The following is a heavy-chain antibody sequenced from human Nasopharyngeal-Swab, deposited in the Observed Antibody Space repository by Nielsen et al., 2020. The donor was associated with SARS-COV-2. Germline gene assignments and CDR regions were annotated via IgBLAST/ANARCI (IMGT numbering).Heavy chain of an antibody. Sequence: ASVKVSCKASGYTFTSYGINWVRQATGQGLEWMGWMNPNSGNTGYAQKFQGRVTMTRNTSISTAYMELSSLRSEDTAVYYCARGEYSSGWYSVYWGQGTLVTVSS. J-gene: IGHJ4*02. V-gene: IGHV1-8*02. CDR1: GYTFTSYG. D-gene: IGHD6-19*01. CDR3: ARGEYSSGWYSVY. CDR2: MNPNSGNT.